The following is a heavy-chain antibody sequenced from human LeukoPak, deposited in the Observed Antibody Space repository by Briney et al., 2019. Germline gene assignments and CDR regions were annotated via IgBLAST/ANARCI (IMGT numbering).Heavy chain of an antibody. D-gene: IGHD6-6*01. J-gene: IGHJ6*02. CDR1: GDTVSSNTAA. V-gene: IGHV6-1*01. CDR3: SRQRSTSTYYFGLDV. Sequence: SQTLSLTCAISGDTVSSNTAAWNWIRQSPSRGLEWLGRTYYRSKWNTDYAASVQDRITINPDTSTNQFSLQLKSATPEDTAVHYCSRQRSTSTYYFGLDVWGQGTTVTVSS. CDR2: TYYRSKWNT.